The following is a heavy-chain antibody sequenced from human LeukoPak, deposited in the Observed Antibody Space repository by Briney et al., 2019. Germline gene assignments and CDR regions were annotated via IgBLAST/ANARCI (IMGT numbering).Heavy chain of an antibody. CDR1: GFTFSSYS. D-gene: IGHD2-15*01. J-gene: IGHJ6*03. CDR2: ISSSSSYI. CDR3: ARGGFCSGGSCPVDYYYYMDV. Sequence: PGGSLRLSCAASGFTFSSYSMNWVRQAPGKGLEWVSSISSSSSYIYYADSVKGRFTISRDNAKNTLYLQLNSLRAEDTAVYYCARGGFCSGGSCPVDYYYYMDVWGKGTTVTVSS. V-gene: IGHV3-21*01.